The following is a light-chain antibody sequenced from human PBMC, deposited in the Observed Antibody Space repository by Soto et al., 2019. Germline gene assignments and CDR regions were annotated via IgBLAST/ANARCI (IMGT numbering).Light chain of an antibody. Sequence: DIQMTQSPSSLSASIGDNVTITCRASQGISTFLAWFQQKPGKAPKSLIFSASTLQSGVPSHFSGGGSGTDFTLTISSLQPEDFATYYCQQYTSFPYTFGQGTNLEIK. V-gene: IGKV1-16*02. J-gene: IGKJ2*01. CDR1: QGISTF. CDR2: SAS. CDR3: QQYTSFPYT.